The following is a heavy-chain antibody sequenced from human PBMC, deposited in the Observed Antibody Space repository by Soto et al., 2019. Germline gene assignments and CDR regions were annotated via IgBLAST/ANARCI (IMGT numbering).Heavy chain of an antibody. CDR1: GFTFSSYS. Sequence: EVQLVESGGGLVKPGGSLRLSCAASGFTFSSYSMNWSPQAPGKGLEWVSSISSSISYIYYADSVKGRFTISRDNAKNSLYLQMNSLRAEDTAVYYCARKLDENRYCSSTSCYTEKNYYGMDVWGQGTTVTVSS. CDR2: ISSSISYI. D-gene: IGHD2-2*02. CDR3: ARKLDENRYCSSTSCYTEKNYYGMDV. J-gene: IGHJ6*02. V-gene: IGHV3-21*01.